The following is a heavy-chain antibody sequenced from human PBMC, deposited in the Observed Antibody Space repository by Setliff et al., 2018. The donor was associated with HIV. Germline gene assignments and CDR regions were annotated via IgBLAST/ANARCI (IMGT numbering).Heavy chain of an antibody. J-gene: IGHJ6*03. CDR1: GGNFRSYG. D-gene: IGHD3-22*01. V-gene: IGHV1-69*04. CDR2: IIPILGIA. Sequence: GASVKVSCKASGGNFRSYGISWVRQAPGQGLEWMGRIIPILGIANYAQKFQGRVTITADKSTSTAYMELSSLRSEDTAVYYCARDSKEVRYYYDSSGMDVWGKGTTVTVSS. CDR3: ARDSKEVRYYYDSSGMDV.